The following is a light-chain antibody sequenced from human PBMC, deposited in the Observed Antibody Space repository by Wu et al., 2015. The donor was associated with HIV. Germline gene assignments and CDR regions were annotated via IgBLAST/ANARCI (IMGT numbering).Light chain of an antibody. V-gene: IGKV3-20*01. Sequence: EVVLTQSPGTLSLSPGERVTLSCRASQNISSTYLAWYQQTPGQAPRLLLYGATSRATGVPDKFSGSGSGTDFTLTINRLEPEDFAVYYCHQYGSSPLTFGQGTRLEIK. CDR3: HQYGSSPLT. CDR2: GAT. CDR1: QNISSTY. J-gene: IGKJ5*01.